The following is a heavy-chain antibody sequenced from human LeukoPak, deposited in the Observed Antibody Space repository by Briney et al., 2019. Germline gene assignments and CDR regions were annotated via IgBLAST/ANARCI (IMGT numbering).Heavy chain of an antibody. CDR2: IYYSGST. CDR3: ARVNFWSGYYDPSSDWFDP. J-gene: IGHJ5*02. Sequence: SETLSHTCTVSGGSISSGDYYWSWIRQPPGKGLEWIGYIYYSGSTYYNPSLKSRVTISVDTSKNQFSLKLSSVTAADTAVYYCARVNFWSGYYDPSSDWFDPWGQGTLVTVSS. V-gene: IGHV4-30-4*08. CDR1: GGSISSGDYY. D-gene: IGHD3-3*01.